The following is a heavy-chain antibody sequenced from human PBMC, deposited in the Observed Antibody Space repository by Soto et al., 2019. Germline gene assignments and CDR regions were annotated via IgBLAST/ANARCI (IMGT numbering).Heavy chain of an antibody. D-gene: IGHD5-12*01. J-gene: IGHJ4*02. Sequence: QLQLQESGPGLVKPSETLSLTCTVSGGSISSSSYYWGWIRQPPGKGLEWIGSIYYSGSTYYNQSLTRRVTMSEDTSKNQFSLRLSSVTAADTAVYYCAPLRDRYSGYGARGGWGQGTLVTVSS. V-gene: IGHV4-39*01. CDR3: APLRDRYSGYGARGG. CDR2: IYYSGST. CDR1: GGSISSSSYY.